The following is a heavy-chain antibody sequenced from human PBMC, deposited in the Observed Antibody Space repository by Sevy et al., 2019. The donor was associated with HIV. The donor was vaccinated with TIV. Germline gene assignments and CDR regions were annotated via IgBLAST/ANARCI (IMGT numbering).Heavy chain of an antibody. Sequence: SETLSLTCAVSGYSISSGYYWGWIRQSPGKGLEWIGSIYESGRTFYNPSLESRVTMSVDTSKNQLSLKLNSMTAADTAVYYCARLRDILVIPAGGYFDYWGQGTLVTVSS. CDR1: GYSISSGYY. CDR2: IYESGRT. D-gene: IGHD2-2*01. CDR3: ARLRDILVIPAGGYFDY. V-gene: IGHV4-38-2*01. J-gene: IGHJ4*02.